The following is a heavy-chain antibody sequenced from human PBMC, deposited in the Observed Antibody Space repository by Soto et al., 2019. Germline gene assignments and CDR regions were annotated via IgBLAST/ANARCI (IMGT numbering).Heavy chain of an antibody. D-gene: IGHD3-10*01. V-gene: IGHV3-23*01. CDR1: GFTFSTYA. CDR3: TKNPRSYYYDMDG. CDR2: IRGSGSDR. Sequence: EVQVLESGGGLVQPGGSLRLSCVASGFTFSTYAMNWGSQAPGKGLEWASGIRGSGSDRYYADSVRGRFTISRDNSNNTLNLQIDSLRAEDTAIYYCTKNPRSYYYDMDGWGKGTTVTVYS. J-gene: IGHJ6*03.